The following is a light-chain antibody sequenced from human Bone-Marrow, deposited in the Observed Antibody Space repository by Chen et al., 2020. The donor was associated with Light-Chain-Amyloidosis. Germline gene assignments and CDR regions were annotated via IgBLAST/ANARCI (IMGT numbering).Light chain of an antibody. V-gene: IGKV1-8*01. J-gene: IGKJ2*02. CDR3: QQYYRYPCT. Sequence: AIRMTQSPSSFSSSTGDRVTITCRASQGISSYLAWYQQKPGKAPKLLIYAASTLPSGVPPRFSGSGSGTDFNLTSRWLPSEDFATDYCQQYYRYPCTYSQGTKLEFK. CDR2: AAS. CDR1: QGISSY.